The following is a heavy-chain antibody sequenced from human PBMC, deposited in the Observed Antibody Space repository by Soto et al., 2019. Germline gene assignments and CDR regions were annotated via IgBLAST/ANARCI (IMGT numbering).Heavy chain of an antibody. CDR2: ISNYNGKR. V-gene: IGHV1-18*04. CDR1: GYSFSDNG. Sequence: AAVKVSCKASGYSFSDNGVLCVRQAPGQGLKWMGWISNYNGKRKYTQKFQDRVTLTTVTSTSTAYMSLRSLRPDDTDVDYYARAGQFAPNGNQRMDAWGQGTTVTVSS. D-gene: IGHD3-10*01. CDR3: ARAGQFAPNGNQRMDA. J-gene: IGHJ6*02.